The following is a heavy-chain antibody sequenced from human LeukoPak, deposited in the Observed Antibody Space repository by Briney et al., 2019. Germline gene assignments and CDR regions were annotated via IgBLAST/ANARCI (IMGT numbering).Heavy chain of an antibody. V-gene: IGHV1-2*02. CDR2: INPNRGGT. Sequence: ASVKVSCKASVYPFTDYYMHWVRQAPGQRLEWMGWINPNRGGTDYAQKFPGRVTMTRDTSISTAYMELSRLRYDDTAVYYCASGYRFRNWGQGTLVTVSS. CDR3: ASGYRFRN. D-gene: IGHD5-18*01. CDR1: VYPFTDYY. J-gene: IGHJ4*02.